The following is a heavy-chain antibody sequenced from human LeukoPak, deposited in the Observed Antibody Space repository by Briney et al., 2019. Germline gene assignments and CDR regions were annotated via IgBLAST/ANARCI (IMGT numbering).Heavy chain of an antibody. CDR1: GFTFSNSG. CDR2: ISGSGGST. D-gene: IGHD1-26*01. CDR3: AKQIVGATLIDY. Sequence: GGSLRLSCAASGFTFSNSGMNWVRQAPGKGLEWVSAISGSGGSTYYADSVKGRFSISRDNSKNTLYLQMNSLRAEDTAVYYCAKQIVGATLIDYWGQGTLVTVSS. V-gene: IGHV3-23*01. J-gene: IGHJ4*02.